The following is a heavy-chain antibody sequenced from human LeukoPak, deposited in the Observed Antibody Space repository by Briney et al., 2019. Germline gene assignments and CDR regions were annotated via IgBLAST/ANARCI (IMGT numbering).Heavy chain of an antibody. V-gene: IGHV1-3*01. CDR2: INAGNGNT. CDR3: ARDRPGSYWYFDL. Sequence: ASVKVSCKASGYTFTSYAMHWVRQAPGQRLEWMGWINAGNGNTKYSQKFQGRVTITRDTSASIAYMELSSLRSEDTAVYYCARDRPGSYWYFDLWGRGTLVTVSS. CDR1: GYTFTSYA. J-gene: IGHJ2*01. D-gene: IGHD3-10*01.